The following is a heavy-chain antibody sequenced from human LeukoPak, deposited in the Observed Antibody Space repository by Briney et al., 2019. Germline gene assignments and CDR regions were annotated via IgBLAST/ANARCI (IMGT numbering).Heavy chain of an antibody. CDR3: ARARDSGGYYTEYYYYMDV. CDR1: GYTFTGYY. V-gene: IGHV1-2*02. J-gene: IGHJ6*03. D-gene: IGHD1-26*01. CDR2: INPNSGGT. Sequence: ASVKVSCKASGYTFTGYYMHWVRQAPGQGLEWMGWINPNSGGTNYAQKFQGRVTMTRDTSISTAYMELSSLRSEDTAVYYCARARDSGGYYTEYYYYMDVWGKGTTVTVSS.